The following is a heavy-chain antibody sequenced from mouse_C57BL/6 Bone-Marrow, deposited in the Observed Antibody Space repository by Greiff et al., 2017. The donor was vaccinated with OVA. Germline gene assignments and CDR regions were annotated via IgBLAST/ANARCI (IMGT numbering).Heavy chain of an antibody. CDR1: GFSLTSYG. CDR3: ARIYDGLAGLAY. J-gene: IGHJ3*01. Sequence: VQLQQSGPGLVQPSQSLSITCTVSGFSLTSYGVHWVRQSPGKGLEWLGVIWSGGSTDYNAAFISRLSISKDNSKSQVFFKMNSLQADDTAIYYCARIYDGLAGLAYWGQGTLVTVSA. D-gene: IGHD2-3*01. CDR2: IWSGGST. V-gene: IGHV2-2*01.